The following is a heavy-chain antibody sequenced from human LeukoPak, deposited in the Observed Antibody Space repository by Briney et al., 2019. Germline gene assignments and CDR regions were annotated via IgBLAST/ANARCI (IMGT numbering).Heavy chain of an antibody. CDR1: GFTFSSYA. CDR2: IDGSGGNT. D-gene: IGHD6-6*01. V-gene: IGHV3-23*01. Sequence: AGGSLRLSCAASGFTFSSYAMSWVRQAPGKGLEWVSAIDGSGGNTYYADSVKGRFTISRDNFKNTLYLLMNSLRAGDTAVYYCAKRRVSGRSSKFDYWGQGTLVTVSS. J-gene: IGHJ4*02. CDR3: AKRRVSGRSSKFDY.